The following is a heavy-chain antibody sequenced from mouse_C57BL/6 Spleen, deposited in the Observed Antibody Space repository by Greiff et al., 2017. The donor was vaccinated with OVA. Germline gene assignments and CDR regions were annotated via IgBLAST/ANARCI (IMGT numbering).Heavy chain of an antibody. J-gene: IGHJ2*01. V-gene: IGHV1-82*01. D-gene: IGHD1-1*01. CDR1: GYAFSSSW. CDR3: APLITTVVASFDY. CDR2: IYPGDGDT. Sequence: QVQLQQSGPELVKPGASVKISCKASGYAFSSSWMNWVKQRPGKGLEWIGRIYPGDGDTNYNGKFKGKATLTADKSSSTAYMQLSSLTSEDSAVYFCAPLITTVVASFDYWGQGTTLTVSS.